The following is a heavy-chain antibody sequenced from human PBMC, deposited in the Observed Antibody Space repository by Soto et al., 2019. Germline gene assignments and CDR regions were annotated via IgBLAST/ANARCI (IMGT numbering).Heavy chain of an antibody. CDR3: ARVTRHYDSRGLDDY. V-gene: IGHV4-31*01. Sequence: QVQLQESGPGLVKPSQTLSLTCTVSGGSISSGGYYWSWIRQHPGKGLEWIGYIYYSGSTYYNPFLKVLLTISVDTSKNQYSRKLSSVTAADTAVYYCARVTRHYDSRGLDDYWGQGTLVTVSS. D-gene: IGHD3-22*01. J-gene: IGHJ4*02. CDR1: GGSISSGGYY. CDR2: IYYSGST.